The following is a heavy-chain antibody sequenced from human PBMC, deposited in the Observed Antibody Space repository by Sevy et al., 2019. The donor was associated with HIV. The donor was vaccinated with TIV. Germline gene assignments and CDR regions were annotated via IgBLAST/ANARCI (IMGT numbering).Heavy chain of an antibody. J-gene: IGHJ4*02. CDR2: ISSGNTYT. Sequence: GGSLRLSCAASGLIFSDYYMGWLRQAPGKGLEWVADISSGNTYTNYADSVKGRFTISRDNAKKSLYLQMNTLRAEDTAVYYCARLRVIASAPYYFDYWGQGALVTVSS. V-gene: IGHV3-11*06. CDR3: ARLRVIASAPYYFDY. CDR1: GLIFSDYY. D-gene: IGHD2-21*01.